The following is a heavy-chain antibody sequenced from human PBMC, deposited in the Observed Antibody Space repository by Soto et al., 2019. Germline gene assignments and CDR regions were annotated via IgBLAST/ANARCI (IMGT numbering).Heavy chain of an antibody. CDR2: VYYTGST. J-gene: IGHJ5*02. Sequence: SETLSLTCTVSGASIRITDYYWSWIRQAPGKGLEWIGYVYYTGSTYYNPSLMSRLTISVDTSKNQFSLKLTSVTAAETAVYYCVRTAREGAVDKHWFDRWGQGTNVPVSS. D-gene: IGHD2-21*02. CDR3: VRTAREGAVDKHWFDR. V-gene: IGHV4-30-4*01. CDR1: GASIRITDYY.